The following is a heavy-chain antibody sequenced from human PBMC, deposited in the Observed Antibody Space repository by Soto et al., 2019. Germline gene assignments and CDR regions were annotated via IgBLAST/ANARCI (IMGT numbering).Heavy chain of an antibody. J-gene: IGHJ5*02. CDR2: IFPGDSDT. V-gene: IGHV5-51*01. Sequence: PGESLKISCKGSGYSFTSYWIGWVRQMPGKGLEWMGTIFPGDSDTRYSPPFQGQVTISADKSISTAYLQWSSLKASDTAMYYCARRRRRVRGVISPNNWFDPSGQATRVTVAS. D-gene: IGHD3-10*01. CDR1: GYSFTSYW. CDR3: ARRRRRVRGVISPNNWFDP.